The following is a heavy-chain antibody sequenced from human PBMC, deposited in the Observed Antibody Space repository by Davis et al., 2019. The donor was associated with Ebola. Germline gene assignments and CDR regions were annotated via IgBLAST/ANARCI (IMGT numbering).Heavy chain of an antibody. D-gene: IGHD2-2*01. J-gene: IGHJ6*02. CDR3: ARDQGPAAMWPFYYYYGMDV. Sequence: SVKVSCKASGYTFTSYAMHWVRQAPGQRLEWMGGIIPIFGTANYAQKFQGRVTMTTDTSTSTAYMELRSLRSDDTAVYYCARDQGPAAMWPFYYYYGMDVWGQGTTVTVSS. V-gene: IGHV1-69*05. CDR1: GYTFTSYA. CDR2: IIPIFGTA.